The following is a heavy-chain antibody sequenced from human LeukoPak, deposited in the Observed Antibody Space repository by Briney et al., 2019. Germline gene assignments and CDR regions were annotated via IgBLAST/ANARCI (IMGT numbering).Heavy chain of an antibody. D-gene: IGHD3-10*01. CDR2: INPSGGST. V-gene: IGHV1-46*01. CDR3: ASLWFGDPPMRDY. CDR1: GYTFTSYY. Sequence: ASVKVSCKASGYTFTSYYMHWVRQAPGQGLEWMGIINPSGGSTSYAQKFQGRVTMTRDMSTSTVYMELSSLRSEDTAVYYCASLWFGDPPMRDYWGQGTLVTVSS. J-gene: IGHJ4*02.